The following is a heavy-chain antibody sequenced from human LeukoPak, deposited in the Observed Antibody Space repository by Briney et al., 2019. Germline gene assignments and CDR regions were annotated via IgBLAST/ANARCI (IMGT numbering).Heavy chain of an antibody. CDR2: INHSGST. V-gene: IGHV4-34*01. CDR1: GGSFSGYY. Sequence: SETLSLTCAVYGGSFSGYYWSWIRQPPGKGLEWSEEINHSGSTNYNPSLKSRVTISVDTSKNQFSLKLSSVTAADTAVYYCARGFTIFGVGNWFDPWGQGTLVTVSS. J-gene: IGHJ5*02. CDR3: ARGFTIFGVGNWFDP. D-gene: IGHD3-3*01.